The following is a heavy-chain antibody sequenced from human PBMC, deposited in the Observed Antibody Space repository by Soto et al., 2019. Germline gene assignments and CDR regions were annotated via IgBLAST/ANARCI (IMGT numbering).Heavy chain of an antibody. CDR3: AHGSEWELLRGGFDY. J-gene: IGHJ4*02. V-gene: IGHV2-5*02. D-gene: IGHD1-26*01. CDR2: IYWDDDQ. CDR1: GFSLSADGMS. Sequence: QITLRESGPTVVKPTQTLTLTCTFSGFSLSADGMSVGWIRQPPGKALEWLALIYWDDDQRLSPSLQSRLTITKDTSKNQVVLSLTNVDAVDTATYYCAHGSEWELLRGGFDYWGQGTLVTDSS.